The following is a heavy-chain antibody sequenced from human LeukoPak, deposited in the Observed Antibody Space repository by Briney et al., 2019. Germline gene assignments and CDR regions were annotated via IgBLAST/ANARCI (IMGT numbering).Heavy chain of an antibody. CDR1: GGSISSGDYY. CDR2: IYYSGST. Sequence: PSETLSLTCTVSGGSISSGDYYWSWIRQPPGKGLEWIGYIYYSGSTYYNPSLKSRVTISVDTSKNQFSLKLSSVTAADTAVYYCARSPEAGYSSGWYWFDPWGQGTLVTVSS. D-gene: IGHD6-19*01. CDR3: ARSPEAGYSSGWYWFDP. J-gene: IGHJ5*02. V-gene: IGHV4-30-4*01.